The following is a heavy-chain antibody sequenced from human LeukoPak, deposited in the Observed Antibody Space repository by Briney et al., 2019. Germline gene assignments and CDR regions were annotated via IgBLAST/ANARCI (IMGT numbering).Heavy chain of an antibody. Sequence: PSETLSLTCTVSGGSFSSHYWSWIRQPAGKGLEWIGHIFASGSTKYNPSLQSRVTMSVDTSKNQFSLKLSSVTAADTAVYYCARTYSGVSTTYYFDYWGQGTLVTVSS. V-gene: IGHV4-4*07. J-gene: IGHJ4*02. D-gene: IGHD6-19*01. CDR3: ARTYSGVSTTYYFDY. CDR1: GGSFSSHY. CDR2: IFASGST.